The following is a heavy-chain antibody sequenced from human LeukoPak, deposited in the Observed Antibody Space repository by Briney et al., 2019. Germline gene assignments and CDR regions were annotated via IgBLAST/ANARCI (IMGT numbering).Heavy chain of an antibody. D-gene: IGHD3-3*01. CDR2: INAGNGNT. V-gene: IGHV1-3*01. J-gene: IGHJ6*02. Sequence: ASVKVSCKASGYTFTSYAMHWVCQAPGQRLEWKGWINAGNGNTKYSQKFQGRVTITRDTSASTAYMELSSLRSEDTAVYYCARSSPQHVLRFLEWLLPSDVWGQGTTVTVSS. CDR3: ARSSPQHVLRFLEWLLPSDV. CDR1: GYTFTSYA.